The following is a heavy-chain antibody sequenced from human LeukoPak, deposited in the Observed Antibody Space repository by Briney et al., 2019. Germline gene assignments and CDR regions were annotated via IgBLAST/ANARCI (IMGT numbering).Heavy chain of an antibody. V-gene: IGHV4-59*01. CDR3: ARSQAEFWSGYYLDY. CDR2: IYYSGST. D-gene: IGHD3-3*01. Sequence: SETLSLTCTVSGGSISSYYWSWIRQPPEKGLEWIGYIYYSGSTNYNPSLKSRVTISVDTSKNQFSLRLSSVTAADTAVYYCARSQAEFWSGYYLDYWGQGTLVTVSS. J-gene: IGHJ4*02. CDR1: GGSISSYY.